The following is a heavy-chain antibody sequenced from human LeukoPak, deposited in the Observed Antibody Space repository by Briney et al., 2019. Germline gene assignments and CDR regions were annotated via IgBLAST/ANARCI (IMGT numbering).Heavy chain of an antibody. D-gene: IGHD4-17*01. CDR2: IYYSGST. CDR1: GGPISSSSYY. J-gene: IGHJ5*02. Sequence: PSETLSLTCTVSGGPISSSSYYWGWIRQPPGKGLEWFGSIYYSGSTYYNPSLKSRVTISVDTSKSQFSLKLSSVTAADTAVYYCARGVVGYGDYDNWFDPWGQGTLVTVSS. CDR3: ARGVVGYGDYDNWFDP. V-gene: IGHV4-39*07.